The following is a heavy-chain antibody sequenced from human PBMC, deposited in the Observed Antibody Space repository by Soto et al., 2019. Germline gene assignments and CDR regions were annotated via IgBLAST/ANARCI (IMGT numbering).Heavy chain of an antibody. D-gene: IGHD2-2*01. CDR2: ISSSSSTI. CDR3: ARDLGSCSSTSCYLYFDY. V-gene: IGHV3-48*01. J-gene: IGHJ4*02. CDR1: GFTFSSYS. Sequence: EVQLVESGGGLVQPGGSLRLSCAASGFTFSSYSMNWVRQAPGKGLEWVSYISSSSSTIYYADSVKGRFTISRDNAKNSLYLQMNSLRAEDTDVYYCARDLGSCSSTSCYLYFDYWGQGPLVTVSS.